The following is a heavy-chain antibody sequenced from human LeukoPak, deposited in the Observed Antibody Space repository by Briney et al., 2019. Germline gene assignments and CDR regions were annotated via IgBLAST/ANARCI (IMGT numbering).Heavy chain of an antibody. D-gene: IGHD2-21*01. CDR1: GFNFSDFW. CDR2: IKEDGGEE. CDR3: ARGGGYCGGDCYGIDY. V-gene: IGHV3-7*01. J-gene: IGHJ4*02. Sequence: GGSLRLSCAASGFNFSDFWMTWVRQIPGKGLQWVANIKEDGGEEYHVDSVQGRFTISRDNAKNSLYLQLNSLRVEDTAVYYCARGGGYCGGDCYGIDYWGQGTLVTVSS.